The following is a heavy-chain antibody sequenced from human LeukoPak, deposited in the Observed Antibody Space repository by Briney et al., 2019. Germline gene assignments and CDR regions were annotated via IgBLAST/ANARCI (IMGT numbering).Heavy chain of an antibody. CDR2: IKSKTDGGTT. V-gene: IGHV3-15*07. J-gene: IGHJ4*02. CDR1: GFTFSNAW. CDR3: TTEYCTNGVCYVSGY. D-gene: IGHD2-8*01. Sequence: GGSLRLSCAASGFTFSNAWMNWVRQAPGKGLEWVGRIKSKTDGGTTDYAAPVKGRFTISRDDSKSTLYLQMNSLKTEDTAVYYCTTEYCTNGVCYVSGYWGQGTLVTVSS.